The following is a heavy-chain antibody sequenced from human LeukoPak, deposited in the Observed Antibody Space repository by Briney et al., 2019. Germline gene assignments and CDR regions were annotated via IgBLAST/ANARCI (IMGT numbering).Heavy chain of an antibody. D-gene: IGHD2-2*01. CDR3: ARDPHIVVVPAAGGAFDI. V-gene: IGHV3-30*04. J-gene: IGHJ3*02. CDR2: ISYDGSNK. CDR1: GFTFSSYA. Sequence: GGSLRLSCAASGFTFSSYAMHWVRQAPGKGLEWVAVISYDGSNKYYADSVKGRFTISRDNSKNTLYLQMNSLRAEDTAVYYCARDPHIVVVPAAGGAFDIWGQGTMVTVSS.